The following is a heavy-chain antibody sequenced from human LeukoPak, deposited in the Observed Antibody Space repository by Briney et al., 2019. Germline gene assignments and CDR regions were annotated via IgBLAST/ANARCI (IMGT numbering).Heavy chain of an antibody. J-gene: IGHJ4*02. CDR3: ARDSSGSPDDS. Sequence: GGALRLSCTASGFTFNDHYMDWVRQPPGKGLEWVGLIRNKAVSYTAVYAASVKGRFTISRDDSKNSVYLQMNSLKTEDTAVYFCARDSSGSPDDSWGQGTLVTVSS. CDR2: IRNKAVSYTA. V-gene: IGHV3-72*01. CDR1: GFTFNDHY. D-gene: IGHD3-22*01.